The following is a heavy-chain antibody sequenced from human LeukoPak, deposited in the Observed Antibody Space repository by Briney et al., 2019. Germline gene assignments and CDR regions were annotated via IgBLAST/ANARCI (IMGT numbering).Heavy chain of an antibody. CDR1: GYTFTGYY. V-gene: IGHV1-8*02. D-gene: IGHD2-15*01. CDR3: ARARRGYCSGGSCYYYYYMDV. J-gene: IGHJ6*03. CDR2: MNPNSGNT. Sequence: ASVKVSCKASGYTFTGYYMHWVRQAPGQGLEWMGWMNPNSGNTGYAQKFQGRVTMTRNTSISTAYMELSSLRSEDTAVYYCARARRGYCSGGSCYYYYYMDVWGKGTTVTISS.